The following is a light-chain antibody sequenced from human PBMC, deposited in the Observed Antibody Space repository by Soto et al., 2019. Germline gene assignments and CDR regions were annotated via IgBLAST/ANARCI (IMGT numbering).Light chain of an antibody. CDR1: QSVSSN. Sequence: IVMTHSPATLSGSPGERATLSFRASQSVSSNLAWYQQKPGQAPRLLIYGASTRATGIPARLSGSGSGTEFTLTISSLQSEDFAVYYCQQYNNWITFGQGTRLEIK. V-gene: IGKV3-15*01. CDR2: GAS. J-gene: IGKJ5*01. CDR3: QQYNNWIT.